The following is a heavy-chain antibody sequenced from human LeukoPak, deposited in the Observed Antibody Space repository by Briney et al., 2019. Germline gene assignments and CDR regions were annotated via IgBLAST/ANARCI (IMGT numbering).Heavy chain of an antibody. CDR2: LNWNSGST. D-gene: IGHD3-10*01. CDR3: ARDKDGSGIYYMSGFDY. V-gene: IGHV3-20*04. J-gene: IGHJ4*02. Sequence: GESLRLSCAASGFTFDDYGMSWVRQAPGKGLEWVSGLNWNSGSTGYADSVKSRFTISRDNAKDSLYLQMNSLRAEDTALYYCARDKDGSGIYYMSGFDYWGQGNLCTVSP. CDR1: GFTFDDYG.